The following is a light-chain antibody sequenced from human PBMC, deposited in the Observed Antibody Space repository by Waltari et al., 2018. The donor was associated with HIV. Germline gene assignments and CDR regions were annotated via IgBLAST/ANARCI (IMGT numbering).Light chain of an antibody. Sequence: QSALTQPASVSGSPGQSITISCSGTNSDVGGYNYVSWHQQHPGKAPTLIIFDVSQPPSGISNRFSGSKSGNTASLTISGLQAEDEADYYCSSYTRSTTLDAVFGTGTKVSVL. V-gene: IGLV2-14*03. CDR1: NSDVGGYNY. J-gene: IGLJ1*01. CDR2: DVS. CDR3: SSYTRSTTLDAV.